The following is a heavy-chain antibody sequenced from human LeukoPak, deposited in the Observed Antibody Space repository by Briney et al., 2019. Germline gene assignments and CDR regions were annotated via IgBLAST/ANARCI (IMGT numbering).Heavy chain of an antibody. CDR2: IYATGSY. CDR1: GDSISSGSHY. J-gene: IGHJ4*02. CDR3: ARMNGLRGWAPFDY. V-gene: IGHV4-61*02. Sequence: SETLSLTCTVSGDSISSGSHYWSWIRQPAGKGLEWIGLIYATGSYSYNPALKSRVTISVDTAKNQFSLKLNSVTAADTAVYFCARMNGLRGWAPFDYWGQGTLVTVSS. D-gene: IGHD6-19*01.